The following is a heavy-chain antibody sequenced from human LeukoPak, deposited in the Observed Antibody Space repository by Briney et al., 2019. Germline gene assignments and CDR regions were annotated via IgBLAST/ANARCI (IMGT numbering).Heavy chain of an antibody. CDR2: IKPDESER. D-gene: IGHD3-10*01. Sequence: GGSLRLSCAASGFTFSNFWMSWVRQAPGKGLEWVANIKPDESERYYVDSVKGRFTISRDNAKNSLYLQMNSLRAEDTALYYCAKDTDYGSGYYFDYWGQGTLVTVSS. J-gene: IGHJ4*02. CDR3: AKDTDYGSGYYFDY. V-gene: IGHV3-7*03. CDR1: GFTFSNFW.